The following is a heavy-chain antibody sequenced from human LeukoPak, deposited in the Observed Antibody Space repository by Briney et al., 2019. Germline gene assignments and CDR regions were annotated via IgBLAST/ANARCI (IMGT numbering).Heavy chain of an antibody. CDR2: ISAYNGNT. J-gene: IGHJ4*02. V-gene: IGHV1-18*01. CDR3: ARTIDYGDSEVLDH. D-gene: IGHD4-17*01. CDR1: GYTFSSYG. Sequence: GASVKVSCKASGYTFSSYGVSWVRQAPGQGLEWMGWISAYNGNTNYAQKVQGRVTMTTDTSTSTAHMDLRSLRSDDTAVYYCARTIDYGDSEVLDHRGQGTLVTVSS.